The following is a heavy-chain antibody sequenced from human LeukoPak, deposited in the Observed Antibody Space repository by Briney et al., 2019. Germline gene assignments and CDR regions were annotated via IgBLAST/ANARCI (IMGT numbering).Heavy chain of an antibody. CDR3: ARDRIVGATSVLSEI. J-gene: IGHJ3*02. CDR1: GFTFSSYS. D-gene: IGHD1-26*01. Sequence: PGGSLRLSCAASGFTFSSYSMNWVRQAPGKGLEWVSSISSSSSYIYYADSVKGRFTISRDNAKNSLYLQMNSLRAEDTAVYYCARDRIVGATSVLSEIWGQGTMVTVSS. CDR2: ISSSSSYI. V-gene: IGHV3-21*01.